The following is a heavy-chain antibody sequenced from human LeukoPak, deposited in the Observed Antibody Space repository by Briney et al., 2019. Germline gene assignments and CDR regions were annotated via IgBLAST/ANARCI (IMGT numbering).Heavy chain of an antibody. Sequence: PSETLSLTCAVYGGSFSGYYWSWIRQPPGKGLEWIGEINHSGSTNYNPSLKSRVTISVDTSKNQFSLKLSSVTGADTAMYYCGKVGGNSNSWGQGTLVTVSS. CDR1: GGSFSGYY. D-gene: IGHD4-23*01. CDR3: GKVGGNSNS. CDR2: INHSGST. V-gene: IGHV4-34*01. J-gene: IGHJ5*02.